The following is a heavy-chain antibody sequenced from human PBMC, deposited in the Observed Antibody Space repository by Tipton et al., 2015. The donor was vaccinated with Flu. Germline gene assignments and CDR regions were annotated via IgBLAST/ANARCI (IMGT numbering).Heavy chain of an antibody. CDR3: ACRGSCYH. CDR2: IYYSGST. V-gene: IGHV4-39*07. J-gene: IGHJ4*02. Sequence: TLSLTCTVSGGSISSSSYYWGWIRQPPGKGLEWIGTIYYSGSTYYNPSLKSRVTMSVDTSKNQFSLKLSSVTAADTAVYYCACRGSCYHWGQGTLGTVSS. D-gene: IGHD1-26*01. CDR1: GGSISSSSYY.